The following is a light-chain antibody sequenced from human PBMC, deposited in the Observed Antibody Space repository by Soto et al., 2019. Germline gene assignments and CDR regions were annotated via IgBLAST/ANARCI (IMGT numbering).Light chain of an antibody. CDR3: QQYGSSPTS. Sequence: EIVLTQSPGTLSLSPGERASLSCRASQSVSSNNLAWYQQKPGQAPRLLIYGASRSATGIPDRFSGSGSGTDFTLTIDRLEAEDCAVYFCQQYGSSPTSFGPGTKVDI. CDR1: QSVSSNN. CDR2: GAS. V-gene: IGKV3-20*01. J-gene: IGKJ3*01.